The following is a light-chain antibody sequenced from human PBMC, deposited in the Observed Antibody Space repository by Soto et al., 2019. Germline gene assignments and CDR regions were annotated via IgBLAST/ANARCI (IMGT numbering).Light chain of an antibody. CDR1: SSDVGGYNF. V-gene: IGLV2-14*01. Sequence: QSVLTQPASVSGSPGQSITISCIGTSSDVGGYNFVSWYQHHPGKAPKLMIYEVINRPSGVSNRFSGSKSGNTASLTISGLQAEDEGDYYCASYRRTGTLVFGGGTKLTVL. CDR2: EVI. CDR3: ASYRRTGTLV. J-gene: IGLJ3*02.